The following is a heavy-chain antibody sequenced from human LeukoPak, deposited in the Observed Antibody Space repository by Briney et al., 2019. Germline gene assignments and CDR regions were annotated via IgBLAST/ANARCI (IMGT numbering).Heavy chain of an antibody. CDR1: GGSISSYY. CDR2: IYTSGST. Sequence: PSETLSLTCTVSGGSISSYYWSWIRQPAGKGLEWIGRIYTSGSTNDNPSLKSRVTMSVDTSKNQFSLKLSSVTAADTAVYYCARDPPSTYYYDSSGYFDYWGQGTLVTVSS. V-gene: IGHV4-4*07. CDR3: ARDPPSTYYYDSSGYFDY. J-gene: IGHJ4*02. D-gene: IGHD3-22*01.